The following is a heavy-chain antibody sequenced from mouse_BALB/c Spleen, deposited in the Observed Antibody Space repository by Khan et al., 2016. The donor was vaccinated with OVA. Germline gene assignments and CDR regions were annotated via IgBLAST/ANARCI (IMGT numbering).Heavy chain of an antibody. CDR3: ARGGWLLHYSMDY. V-gene: IGHV8-12*01. CDR1: GFSLSASGMA. CDR2: IYWDDDK. J-gene: IGHJ4*01. D-gene: IGHD2-3*01. Sequence: QVTLKESGPGILQTSQTLSLTCSFSGFSLSASGMAVSWIRQPSGKGLEWLAHIYWDDDKLSNPSLKSRLIISKDTSINQVFLIITSVDTADSATYYCARGGWLLHYSMDYWGQGTSVTVSS.